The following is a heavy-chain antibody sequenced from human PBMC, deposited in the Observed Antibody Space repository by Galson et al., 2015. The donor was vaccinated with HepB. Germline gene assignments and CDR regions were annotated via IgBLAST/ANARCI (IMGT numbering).Heavy chain of an antibody. CDR1: GFTFSRYP. J-gene: IGHJ4*02. Sequence: SLRLSCAASGFTFSRYPMHWVRQAPGKGLEWLTVISHDGIKKYYAESVKGRFTISRDNSKNTLYLQMNSLRGEDTALYYCAREDLVAVAGTALDYWGQGTLVIVSS. CDR3: AREDLVAVAGTALDY. V-gene: IGHV3-30-3*01. CDR2: ISHDGIKK. D-gene: IGHD6-19*01.